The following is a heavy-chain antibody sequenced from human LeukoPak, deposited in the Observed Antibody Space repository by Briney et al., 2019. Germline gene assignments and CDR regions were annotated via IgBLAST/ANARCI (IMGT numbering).Heavy chain of an antibody. V-gene: IGHV3-15*01. D-gene: IGHD5-18*01. J-gene: IGHJ4*02. CDR3: TASDTPGVDY. Sequence: GGSLRLSCAASGFTFSNAWLSWVRQAPGKGLEWVGRIKSKKFGETTDYAAPVKGRFTISRDDSKNTLYLQMNSLKTEDTAVFYCTASDTPGVDYWGQGTLITVSS. CDR1: GFTFSNAW. CDR2: IKSKKFGETT.